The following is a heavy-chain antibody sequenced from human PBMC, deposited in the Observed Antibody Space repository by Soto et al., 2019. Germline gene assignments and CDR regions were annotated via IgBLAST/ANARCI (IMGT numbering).Heavy chain of an antibody. J-gene: IGHJ4*02. D-gene: IGHD4-17*01. CDR3: SKNRVGGSYGGYDY. CDR1: GFTFSSCS. CDR2: ISTGGGTA. V-gene: IGHV3-23*01. Sequence: GGSLRLSCAASGFTFSSCSMSWVRQAPGKGLEWVSAISTGGGTAYYADSVKGRFTISRDNSKNTLFLQMNSLRAEDTAVYYCSKNRVGGSYGGYDYWGQGTQVTVSS.